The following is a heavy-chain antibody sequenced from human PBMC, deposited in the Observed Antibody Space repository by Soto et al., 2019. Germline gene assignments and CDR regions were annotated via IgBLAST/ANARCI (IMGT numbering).Heavy chain of an antibody. Sequence: KPSETLSLTCTVSGGSISSSSYYWGWIRQPPGKGLEWIGSIYYSGSTYYNPSLKSRVTISVDTSKNQFSLKLSSVTAADTAVYYCASLRITIFGVVISANYYYYGMDVWGQGTTVTVSS. CDR1: GGSISSSSYY. CDR2: IYYSGST. V-gene: IGHV4-39*01. D-gene: IGHD3-3*01. CDR3: ASLRITIFGVVISANYYYYGMDV. J-gene: IGHJ6*02.